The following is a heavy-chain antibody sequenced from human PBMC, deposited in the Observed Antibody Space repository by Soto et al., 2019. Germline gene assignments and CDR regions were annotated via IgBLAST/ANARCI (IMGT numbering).Heavy chain of an antibody. CDR3: ARPDFGDCWYFDL. Sequence: QAQLVQSGAEVKKPGSSVKVSCKASGGTFSSHTFSWVRQAPGQGLEWMGRIIPALGTATYAQKFQGRVTITADESATTVYMELNSLRSEDTAVYYCARPDFGDCWYFDLWGRGTLVTVSS. V-gene: IGHV1-69*08. CDR1: GGTFSSHT. CDR2: IIPALGTA. J-gene: IGHJ2*01. D-gene: IGHD4-17*01.